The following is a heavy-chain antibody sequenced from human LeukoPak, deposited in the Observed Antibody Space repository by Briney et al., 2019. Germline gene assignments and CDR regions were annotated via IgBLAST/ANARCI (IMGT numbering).Heavy chain of an antibody. D-gene: IGHD2/OR15-2a*01. CDR2: IRSKAYGGTT. Sequence: GGSLRLSCTASGFTFGDYAMSWVRQAPGKGLEWVGFIRSKAYGGTTEYAASVKGRFTISRDDSKSIAYLQMNSLKTEDTAVYYCTRWTQGFLDYWGQGTPVTVSS. CDR3: TRWTQGFLDY. CDR1: GFTFGDYA. V-gene: IGHV3-49*04. J-gene: IGHJ4*02.